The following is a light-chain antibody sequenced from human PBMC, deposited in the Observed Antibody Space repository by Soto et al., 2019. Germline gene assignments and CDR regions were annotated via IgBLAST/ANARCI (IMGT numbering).Light chain of an antibody. V-gene: IGLV2-8*01. CDR3: SSYAGSNNLV. Sequence: QSVLTQPPSASGSPGQSVTISCTGTSSDVGGYNYVSWYQQHPGKAPKVMIYEVSKRPSGVPDRFSGSKSGNTASLTVSGLQAEDEAYYYCSSYAGSNNLVFGGGTQLTVL. CDR2: EVS. CDR1: SSDVGGYNY. J-gene: IGLJ2*01.